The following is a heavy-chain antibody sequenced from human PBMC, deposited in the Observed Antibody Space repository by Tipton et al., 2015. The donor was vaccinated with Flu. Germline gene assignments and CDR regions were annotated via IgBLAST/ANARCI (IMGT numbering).Heavy chain of an antibody. CDR2: IYYSGST. Sequence: TLSLTCTVSGGSISSGGYYWSWIRQHPGKGLEWIGYIYYSGSTYYNPSLKSRVTISVDTSKNQFSLKLSSVTAADTAVYYCARVSGSSRKLGWYFDLWGRGPLVTVSS. V-gene: IGHV4-31*03. CDR3: ARVSGSSRKLGWYFDL. CDR1: GGSISSGGYY. J-gene: IGHJ2*01. D-gene: IGHD6-13*01.